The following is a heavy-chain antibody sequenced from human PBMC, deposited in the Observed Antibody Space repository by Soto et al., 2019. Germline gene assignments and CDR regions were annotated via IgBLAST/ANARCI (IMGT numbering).Heavy chain of an antibody. Sequence: QVQLVQSGAEVKKPGASVKVSYKASGYTFTSYAMHWVRQAPGQRLEWMGWINAGNGNTKYSQKFQGRVTITRDTSASTAYMELSSLRSEDTAVYYCAKSATVPAAIAYWGQGTLVTVSS. D-gene: IGHD2-2*02. CDR3: AKSATVPAAIAY. V-gene: IGHV1-3*01. CDR2: INAGNGNT. J-gene: IGHJ4*02. CDR1: GYTFTSYA.